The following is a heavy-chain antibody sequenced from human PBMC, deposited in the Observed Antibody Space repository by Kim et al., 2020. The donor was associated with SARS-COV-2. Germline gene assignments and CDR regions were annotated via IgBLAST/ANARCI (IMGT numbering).Heavy chain of an antibody. CDR1: GFTFFGHA. V-gene: IGHV3-23*01. Sequence: GGSLRLSCTTSGFTFFGHAMSWVRQAPGKGLEWVSSIDGSDGTTYYVDPVKGRFSISRDDSRNTLYLQMSALRADDTATYYCLKGGWGWIWDYWGQGTL. D-gene: IGHD2-21*01. CDR2: IDGSDGTT. J-gene: IGHJ4*02. CDR3: LKGGWGWIWDY.